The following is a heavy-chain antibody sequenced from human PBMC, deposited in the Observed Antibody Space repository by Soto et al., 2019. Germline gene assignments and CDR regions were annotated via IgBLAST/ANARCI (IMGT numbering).Heavy chain of an antibody. CDR3: ARSSTSANYFDY. V-gene: IGHV4-31*03. J-gene: IGHJ4*02. CDR1: GGSISSGGYY. CDR2: IYYSGST. D-gene: IGHD2-2*01. Sequence: QVQLQESGPGLVKPSQTLSLTCTVSGGSISSGGYYWSWIRQHPWKGLEWIGYIYYSGSTYYNPSLKSRVTISVDTSKNQFSLKLSSATAADTAVYYCARSSTSANYFDYWGQGTLVTVSS.